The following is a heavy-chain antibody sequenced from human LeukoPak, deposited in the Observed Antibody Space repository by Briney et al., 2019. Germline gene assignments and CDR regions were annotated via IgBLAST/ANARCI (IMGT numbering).Heavy chain of an antibody. J-gene: IGHJ4*02. D-gene: IGHD3-10*01. CDR3: ARGNYYGQDY. V-gene: IGHV3-74*01. Sequence: GGSLRLSCGAWGFTFSSYWMHWVRQARGKGLVWISRINSDGSTTSYADSVKGRFTISRDNAKNTLYLQMNSLRAEDTAVYYCARGNYYGQDYWGQGTLVTVSS. CDR1: GFTFSSYW. CDR2: INSDGSTT.